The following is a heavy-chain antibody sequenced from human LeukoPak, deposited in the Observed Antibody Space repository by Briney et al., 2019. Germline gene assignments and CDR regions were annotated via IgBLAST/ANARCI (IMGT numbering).Heavy chain of an antibody. V-gene: IGHV3-53*01. Sequence: TGGSLRLSCAASGFTVSSCYMGWVRQAPGKGLEWVSVIYIGGSTYYADSVKGRFTISRDNSKNTLYLQMNSMRAEDTAVYYCASDISSSLGAFNIWGQGTMVTVSS. CDR2: IYIGGST. CDR1: GFTVSSCY. D-gene: IGHD6-6*01. J-gene: IGHJ3*02. CDR3: ASDISSSLGAFNI.